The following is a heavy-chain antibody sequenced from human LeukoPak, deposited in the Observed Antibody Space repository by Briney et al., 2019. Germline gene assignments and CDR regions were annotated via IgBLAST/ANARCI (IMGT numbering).Heavy chain of an antibody. J-gene: IGHJ4*02. CDR3: VRGRLLRSTKYFDS. Sequence: GGSLRLSCAASGFPVNKYEIHWVRQAPGKGLEWISYVDAGATSTNYADSVWGRFTLSRDNAQNSVHLQMNSLRDEDTAVYYCVRGRLLRSTKYFDSRGQGALVTVSS. CDR2: VDAGATST. V-gene: IGHV3-48*03. D-gene: IGHD2-21*02. CDR1: GFPVNKYE.